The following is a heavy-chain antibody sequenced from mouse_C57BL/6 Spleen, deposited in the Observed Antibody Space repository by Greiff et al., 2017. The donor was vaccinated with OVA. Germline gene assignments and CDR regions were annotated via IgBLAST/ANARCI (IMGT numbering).Heavy chain of an antibody. D-gene: IGHD1-1*01. CDR2: INPSSGYT. CDR3: ARYDGSSRYYFDY. V-gene: IGHV1-7*01. J-gene: IGHJ2*01. Sequence: QVQLQQSGAELAKPGASVKLSCKASGYTFTSYWMHWVQQRPGQGLEWIGYINPSSGYTKYNQKFKDIATLTEDKSSSTAYMQMSSLTYEDSAVYYGARYDGSSRYYFDYWGQGTTLTVSS. CDR1: GYTFTSYW.